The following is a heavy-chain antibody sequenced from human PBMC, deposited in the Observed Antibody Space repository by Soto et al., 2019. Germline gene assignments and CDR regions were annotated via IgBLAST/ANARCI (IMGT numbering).Heavy chain of an antibody. V-gene: IGHV3-23*01. Sequence: GGSLRLSCAASGFTFSSYAMSWVRQAPGKGLEWVSAISGSDGSTYYADSVKGRFTISRDNSKNTLYLQMNSLRAEDTAVYYCAKAYYDILTGPFFAFDIWGQGTMVTVSS. CDR1: GFTFSSYA. D-gene: IGHD3-9*01. CDR3: AKAYYDILTGPFFAFDI. J-gene: IGHJ3*02. CDR2: ISGSDGST.